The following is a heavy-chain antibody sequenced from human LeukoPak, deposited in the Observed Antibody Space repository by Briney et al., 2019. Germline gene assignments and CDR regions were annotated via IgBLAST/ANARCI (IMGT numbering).Heavy chain of an antibody. D-gene: IGHD1/OR15-1a*01. CDR3: ARYQTGTMFAV. Sequence: SETLSLTCAVYGGSFSGYYWSWIRQPPGKGLELIGEINHSGCTNYNPSLKSRVTISVDTSKNQFSLKLYSVTAADTAIYYCARYQTGTMFAVWGQGTLVTISS. CDR1: GGSFSGYY. V-gene: IGHV4-34*01. J-gene: IGHJ4*02. CDR2: INHSGCT.